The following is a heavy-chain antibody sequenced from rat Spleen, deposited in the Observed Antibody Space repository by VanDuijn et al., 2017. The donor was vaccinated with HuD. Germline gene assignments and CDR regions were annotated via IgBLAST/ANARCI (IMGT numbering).Heavy chain of an antibody. CDR3: ATRDGGYPG. D-gene: IGHD1-11*01. V-gene: IGHV5S10*01. CDR1: GATLGERN. J-gene: IGHJ3*01. CDR2: ISYGWSRT. Sequence: EVQLVGFGGGLVRRVISVRLSGSTGGATLGERNRGGVREAAKMGLECFATISYGWSRTYYRDSVKGRFTISRDNAKVTLYLQMDSLRSEDTATYYCATRDGGYPGWGQGTLVTVSS.